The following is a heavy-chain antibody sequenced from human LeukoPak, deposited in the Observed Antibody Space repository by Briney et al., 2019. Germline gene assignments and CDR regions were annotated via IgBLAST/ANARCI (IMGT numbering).Heavy chain of an antibody. V-gene: IGHV3-33*08. CDR3: ASSYSSSCGDY. Sequence: GGSLRLSCAASGFTFSSYGMHWVRQAPGKGLEWVAVIWYGGSNKYYADSVKGRFTISRDNAKNSLYLQMNSLRAEDTAVYYCASSYSSSCGDYWGQGTLVTVSS. CDR2: IWYGGSNK. D-gene: IGHD6-13*01. CDR1: GFTFSSYG. J-gene: IGHJ4*02.